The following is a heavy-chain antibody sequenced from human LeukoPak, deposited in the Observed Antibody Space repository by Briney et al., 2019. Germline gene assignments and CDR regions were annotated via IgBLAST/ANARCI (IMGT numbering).Heavy chain of an antibody. V-gene: IGHV3-30*02. Sequence: PGGSLRLSCAASGFTFSSYGMHWVRQAPGKGLEWVAFIRYDGSNKYYADSVKGRFTISRDNSKNTLYLQMNSLRAEDTAVYYCARDPIYDFWSGYYTPTYFDYWGQGTLVTVSS. CDR1: GFTFSSYG. D-gene: IGHD3-3*01. CDR3: ARDPIYDFWSGYYTPTYFDY. CDR2: IRYDGSNK. J-gene: IGHJ4*02.